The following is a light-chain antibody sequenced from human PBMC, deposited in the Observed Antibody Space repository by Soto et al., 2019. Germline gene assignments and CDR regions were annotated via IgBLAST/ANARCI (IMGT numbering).Light chain of an antibody. Sequence: EIVLTHSPATLSLSPGERATLSCRASQSVSSYLAWYQQKPGQAPRLLIYDASNRATGIPARFSGSGSGTDFTLTISSLEPEDFAVYYCQQRRNCPLTFGGGTKEEIK. CDR1: QSVSSY. CDR3: QQRRNCPLT. J-gene: IGKJ4*01. V-gene: IGKV3-11*01. CDR2: DAS.